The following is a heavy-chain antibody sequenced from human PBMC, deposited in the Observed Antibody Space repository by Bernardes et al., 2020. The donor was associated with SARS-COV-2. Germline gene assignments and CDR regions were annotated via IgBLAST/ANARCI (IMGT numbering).Heavy chain of an antibody. J-gene: IGHJ6*02. Sequence: ASMKVSCKASGYTFTSYGISWVRQAPGQGLEWMGWISAYNGNTNYAQKLQGRVTMTTDTSTSTAYMELRSLRSDDTAVYYCARDYPYGSGSYPNYYYYYGMDVWGQGTTVTVSS. CDR1: GYTFTSYG. CDR2: ISAYNGNT. CDR3: ARDYPYGSGSYPNYYYYYGMDV. D-gene: IGHD3-10*01. V-gene: IGHV1-18*01.